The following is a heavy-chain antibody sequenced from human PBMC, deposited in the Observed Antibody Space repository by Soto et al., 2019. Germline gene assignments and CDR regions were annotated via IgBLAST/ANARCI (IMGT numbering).Heavy chain of an antibody. D-gene: IGHD3-16*02. V-gene: IGHV3-33*01. Sequence: GGSLRLSCAASGFTFSSYGMHWVRQAPGKGLEWVAVIWYDGSNKYYADSVKGRFTISRDNSKNTLYLQMNSLRAEDTAVYYCARSLGGVIAENFFDYWGQGTLVTVSS. CDR1: GFTFSSYG. CDR3: ARSLGGVIAENFFDY. J-gene: IGHJ4*02. CDR2: IWYDGSNK.